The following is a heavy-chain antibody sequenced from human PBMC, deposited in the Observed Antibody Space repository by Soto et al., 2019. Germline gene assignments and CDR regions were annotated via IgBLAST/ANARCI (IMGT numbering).Heavy chain of an antibody. J-gene: IGHJ6*02. V-gene: IGHV4-30-4*01. Sequence: PSETLSLTCTVSGGSISSPDHHWTWIRQSPGKGLEWIGAIYYSASTYYNPSLVSRLRISVDTSKNQFSLRLTSVTAADTAVYYCARDSRTPSGGMDVWGQGTKVTVSS. CDR3: ARDSRTPSGGMDV. CDR1: GGSISSPDHH. CDR2: IYYSAST.